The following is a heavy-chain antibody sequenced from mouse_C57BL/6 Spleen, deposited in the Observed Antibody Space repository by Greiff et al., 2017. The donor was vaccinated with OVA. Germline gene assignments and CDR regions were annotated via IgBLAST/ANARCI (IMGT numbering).Heavy chain of an antibody. Sequence: EVQLVESGGGLVQPGGSLSLSCAASGFTFTDYYMSWVRQPPGKALEWLGFIRNKANGYTTEYSASVKGRFTISRDNSQSILYLQMNALRAEDSATYYCARSGATNFDYWGQGTTLTVSS. CDR3: ARSGATNFDY. D-gene: IGHD1-1*01. CDR2: IRNKANGYTT. J-gene: IGHJ2*01. V-gene: IGHV7-3*01. CDR1: GFTFTDYY.